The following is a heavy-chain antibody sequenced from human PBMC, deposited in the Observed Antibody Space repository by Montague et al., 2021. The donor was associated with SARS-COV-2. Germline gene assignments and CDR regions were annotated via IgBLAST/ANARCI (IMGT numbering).Heavy chain of an antibody. V-gene: IGHV4-4*02. CDR1: GGSISSDNW. D-gene: IGHD3-16*01. CDR3: ALPLGGARFDP. CDR2: IFHSGTT. Sequence: SETLSLTCTVSGGSISSDNWWTWVRQPPGKGLEWIGDIFHSGTTNYNPSLKSRLTISVDKSKNQISLKLISVTAADTAMYYCALPLGGARFDPWGQGTLVTVS. J-gene: IGHJ5*02.